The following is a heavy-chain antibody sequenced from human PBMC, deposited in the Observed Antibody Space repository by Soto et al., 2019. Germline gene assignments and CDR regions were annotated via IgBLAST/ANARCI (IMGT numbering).Heavy chain of an antibody. CDR1: GGTFSSYA. V-gene: IGHV1-69*12. J-gene: IGHJ4*02. CDR3: VRVVAIPRYPDN. Sequence: QVQLVQSGAEVRQPASSVKVSCKTSGGTFSSYAISWVRQAPGQGLEWMGGIVPIVDTSTYAQKFQGRVTITADESRSTAYLELSSRRSDDTAIYYCVRVVAIPRYPDNWGQGTLVTVSS. CDR2: IVPIVDTS. D-gene: IGHD1-26*01.